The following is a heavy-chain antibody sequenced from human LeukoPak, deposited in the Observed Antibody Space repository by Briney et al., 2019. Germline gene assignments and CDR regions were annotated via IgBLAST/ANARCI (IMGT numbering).Heavy chain of an antibody. CDR2: FHHSGST. CDR1: GYSISSGFY. CDR3: ARREGYNFNY. Sequence: PSETLSLTCSVSGYSISSGFYWDWLRQPPGKGLEWIGSFHHSGSTPYNPFLNSRASISVDTSKNQLSLVLNLVTAAATAVYYCARREGYNFNYWVQGTLVTVSS. D-gene: IGHD5-24*01. J-gene: IGHJ4*02. V-gene: IGHV4-38-2*02.